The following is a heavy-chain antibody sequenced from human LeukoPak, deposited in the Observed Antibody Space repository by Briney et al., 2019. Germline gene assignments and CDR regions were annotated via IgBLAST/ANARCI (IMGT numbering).Heavy chain of an antibody. CDR1: GGALSTYY. V-gene: IGHV4-59*01. D-gene: IGHD5-18*01. CDR2: ISYGTT. J-gene: IGHJ4*02. Sequence: SETLSLTCSVSGGALSTYYWNWLRQSPGQGLEWMGHISYGTTDYNPSLKSRVTISADTSKNRISLTLTSVTADDTAVYYCARDKAHTYGYYFDPWGQGTQVLVSS. CDR3: ARDKAHTYGYYFDP.